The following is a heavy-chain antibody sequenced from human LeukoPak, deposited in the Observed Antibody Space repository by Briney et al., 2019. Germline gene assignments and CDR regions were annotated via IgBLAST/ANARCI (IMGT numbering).Heavy chain of an antibody. CDR2: INPNSGGT. D-gene: IGHD2-21*01. J-gene: IGHJ3*02. Sequence: ASVKVSCKASGYTFTGYYMHWVRQAPGQGLEWMGWINPNSGGTNYAQKFQGRVTMTRDTSISTAYMELSRLRSDDTAVSYCASGRTYCGGDCLPSDAFDIWGQGTMLTVSS. CDR3: ASGRTYCGGDCLPSDAFDI. CDR1: GYTFTGYY. V-gene: IGHV1-2*02.